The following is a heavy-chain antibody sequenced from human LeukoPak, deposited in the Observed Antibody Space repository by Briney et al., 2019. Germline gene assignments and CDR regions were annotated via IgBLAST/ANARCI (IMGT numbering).Heavy chain of an antibody. CDR3: ASNSIEVGATLAFDI. D-gene: IGHD1-26*01. Sequence: SQTLSLTCTVSGGSISSGSYYWSWIRQPAGKGLEWIGRIYTSGSTNYNPSLKSRVTISVDTSKNQFSLKLSSVTAADTAVYYCASNSIEVGATLAFDIWGQGTMVTVSS. V-gene: IGHV4-61*02. J-gene: IGHJ3*02. CDR1: GGSISSGSYY. CDR2: IYTSGST.